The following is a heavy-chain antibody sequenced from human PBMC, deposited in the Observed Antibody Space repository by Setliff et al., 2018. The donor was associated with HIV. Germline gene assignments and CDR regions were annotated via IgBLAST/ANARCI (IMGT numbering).Heavy chain of an antibody. J-gene: IGHJ3*02. V-gene: IGHV4-39*01. CDR3: ARRGDYYYDSSGAGGAFDI. CDR1: GGSIRSSTYY. Sequence: SETLSLTCTVSGGSIRSSTYYWGWIRQPPGKGLEWNGSIYYSGSTYYNPSLNSRVTISVDTPKNQFSLRLSSVTAADTAVYYCARRGDYYYDSSGAGGAFDIWGQGTMVTVSS. D-gene: IGHD3-22*01. CDR2: IYYSGST.